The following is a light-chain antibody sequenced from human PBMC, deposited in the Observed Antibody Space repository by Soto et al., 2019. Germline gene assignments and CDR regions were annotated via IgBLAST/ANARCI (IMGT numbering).Light chain of an antibody. Sequence: QSALTQPASVSGSPGQSITISCTGTSSDGGGYDYVSWYQQYPGQAPKLMIYDVSNRPSGVSNRFSGSKSGDTASLTISGLQAEDEADYYCTSYTSSSTLVEFGGGTKVTVL. J-gene: IGLJ2*01. CDR1: SSDGGGYDY. V-gene: IGLV2-14*01. CDR3: TSYTSSSTLVE. CDR2: DVS.